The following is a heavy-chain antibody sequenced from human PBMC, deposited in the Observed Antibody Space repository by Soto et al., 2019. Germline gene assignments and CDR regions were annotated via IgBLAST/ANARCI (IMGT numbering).Heavy chain of an antibody. CDR1: GFTFSSYA. CDR2: ISGSGGST. J-gene: IGHJ6*02. V-gene: IGHV3-23*01. Sequence: GGSLRLSCAASGFTFSSYAMSWVRQAPGKGLEWVSAISGSGGSTYYADSVKGRFTISRDNSKNTLYLQMNSLRAEDTAVYYCAKDGRDRVVPAAMRLMDCWGQGTTVPVSS. CDR3: AKDGRDRVVPAAMRLMDC. D-gene: IGHD2-2*01.